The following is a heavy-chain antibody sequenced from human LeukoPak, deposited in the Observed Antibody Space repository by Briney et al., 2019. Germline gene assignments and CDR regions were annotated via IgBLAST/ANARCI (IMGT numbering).Heavy chain of an antibody. CDR1: GYTFTSYY. Sequence: ASVKVSCKASGYTFTSYYMHWVRQAPGQGLEWMGIINPSGGSTSYAQKFQGRVTMTRDMSTSTVYMELSSLRSEDTAVYYCARELRKSRDIVVVTAIPGFGYWGQGTLVTVSS. J-gene: IGHJ4*02. V-gene: IGHV1-46*01. CDR2: INPSGGST. CDR3: ARELRKSRDIVVVTAIPGFGY. D-gene: IGHD2-21*02.